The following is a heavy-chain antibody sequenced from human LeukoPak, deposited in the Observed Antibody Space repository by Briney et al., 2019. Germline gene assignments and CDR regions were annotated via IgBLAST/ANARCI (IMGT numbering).Heavy chain of an antibody. CDR2: ISWNSDTI. Sequence: PGVSLRLSCAASGFTFNDYAMHWVRQAPGKGLEWVSGISWNSDTIGYADSVKGRFTISRDNAKNSLYLQMNSLRADDTALYYCAKGKWYSGTYHFDYWGQGTLVTVSS. D-gene: IGHD1-26*01. J-gene: IGHJ4*02. V-gene: IGHV3-9*01. CDR3: AKGKWYSGTYHFDY. CDR1: GFTFNDYA.